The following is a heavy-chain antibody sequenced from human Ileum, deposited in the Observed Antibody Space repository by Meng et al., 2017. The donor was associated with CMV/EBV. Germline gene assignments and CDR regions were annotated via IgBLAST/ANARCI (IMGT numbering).Heavy chain of an antibody. Sequence: GESLKISCAASGFTFSHYSMNWVRQAPGKGLEWVSSISSSSTYIYYADSLEGRFTISRDNAKNSLYLQMDSLRAEDTAVYYCASEGSRYSTTWYNHYGMDVWGQGTTVTVSS. CDR1: GFTFSHYS. CDR3: ASEGSRYSTTWYNHYGMDV. CDR2: ISSSSTYI. V-gene: IGHV3-21*01. D-gene: IGHD2-2*01. J-gene: IGHJ6*02.